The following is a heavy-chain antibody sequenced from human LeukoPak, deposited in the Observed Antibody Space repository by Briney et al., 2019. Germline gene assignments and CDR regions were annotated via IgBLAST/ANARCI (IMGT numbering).Heavy chain of an antibody. CDR1: GGSFSGYY. CDR2: INHSGST. D-gene: IGHD2-2*01. CDR3: ARAVVPAAREVYYFDY. Sequence: SETLSLTCAVYGGSFSGYYWSWIRQPPGKGLEWIGEINHSGSTNYNPSLKSRVTISVDTSKNQFSLKLGSVTAADTAVYYCARAVVPAAREVYYFDYWGQGTLVTVSS. V-gene: IGHV4-34*01. J-gene: IGHJ4*02.